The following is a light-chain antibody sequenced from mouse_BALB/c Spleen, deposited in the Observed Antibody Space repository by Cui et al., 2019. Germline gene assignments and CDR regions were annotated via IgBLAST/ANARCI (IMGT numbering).Light chain of an antibody. CDR2: DTS. Sequence: QIVLTQSPAIMSASPGEKVTMTCSASSSVSYMYWYQQKPGSPPRLLIYDTSNLASGVPVRFSGSGSGTYYSFTISRMVAEDAATYYCQQWSSYPRTFGGGTKLEIK. J-gene: IGKJ1*01. V-gene: IGKV4-55*01. CDR1: SSVSY. CDR3: QQWSSYPRT.